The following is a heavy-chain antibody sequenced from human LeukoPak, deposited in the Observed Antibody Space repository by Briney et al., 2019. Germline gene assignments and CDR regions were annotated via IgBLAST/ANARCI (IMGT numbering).Heavy chain of an antibody. Sequence: SETLSLTCTVSGGSISSSSYYWGWIRQPPGKGLEWLGSIYYSGSTYYNVSLKGRVTISVDTSKKQFSLKLRSVTAADTAVYYCARHGPSGSYHYFDYWGQGTLVTVSS. CDR3: ARHGPSGSYHYFDY. CDR1: GGSISSSSYY. V-gene: IGHV4-39*01. D-gene: IGHD1-26*01. CDR2: IYYSGST. J-gene: IGHJ4*02.